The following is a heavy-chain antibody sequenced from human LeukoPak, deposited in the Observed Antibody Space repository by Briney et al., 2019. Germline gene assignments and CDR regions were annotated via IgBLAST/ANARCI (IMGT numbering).Heavy chain of an antibody. V-gene: IGHV1-18*01. CDR3: ARDSSDSSGYWAYFQH. CDR2: ISAYNGNT. CDR1: GYTFTSYG. D-gene: IGHD3-22*01. Sequence: VASVKVSCKASGYTFTSYGISWVRQAPGQGLGWMGWISAYNGNTNYAQKLQGRVTMTTDTSTSTAYMELRSLRSDDTAVYYCARDSSDSSGYWAYFQHWGQGTLVTVSS. J-gene: IGHJ1*01.